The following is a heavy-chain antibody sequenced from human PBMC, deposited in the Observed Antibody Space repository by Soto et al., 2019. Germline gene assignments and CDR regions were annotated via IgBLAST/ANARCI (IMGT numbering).Heavy chain of an antibody. J-gene: IGHJ4*02. D-gene: IGHD2-21*02. CDR2: INPGGGRT. V-gene: IGHV1-46*01. CDR1: GYTFASYY. CDR3: ARGPSCGGDCYLFDY. Sequence: ASVKVSCKASGYTFASYYIHWVRQAPGQGLEWVAMINPGGGRTKNAQMFQGRVTLTRDTSAGTVDMELSSLTSDDTAVYYCARGPSCGGDCYLFDYWGQGSLVTVSS.